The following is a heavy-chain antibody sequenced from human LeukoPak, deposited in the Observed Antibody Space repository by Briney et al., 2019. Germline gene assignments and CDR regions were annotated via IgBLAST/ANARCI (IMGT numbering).Heavy chain of an antibody. CDR3: VRNFDSYNAFDI. CDR1: GGSISIGGYY. J-gene: IGHJ3*02. D-gene: IGHD3-10*01. Sequence: SQTLSLTCTVSGGSISIGGYYWSWIRQHPGKGLEWIGYIFYNGNTYYNPSLKSRLTISGDMSENQFSLKLTSVTAADTAVYFCVRNFDSYNAFDIWGQGTMVTVSS. V-gene: IGHV4-31*03. CDR2: IFYNGNT.